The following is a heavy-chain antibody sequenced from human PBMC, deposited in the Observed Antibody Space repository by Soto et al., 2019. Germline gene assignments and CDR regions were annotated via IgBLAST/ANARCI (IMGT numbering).Heavy chain of an antibody. J-gene: IGHJ5*01. CDR2: IYYSGST. V-gene: IGHV4-61*01. D-gene: IGHD3-16*01. CDR1: GDSVTRGNHS. Sequence: ETLSLTRTVSGDSVTRGNHSCTLILQPTGKGLEWVGHIYYSGSTNYSTPLKSRVTISLNTPNNQFSLKVTSVTAADTPLHYCAMIPLDTYMISSFDPWGQGILATVSS. CDR3: AMIPLDTYMISSFDP.